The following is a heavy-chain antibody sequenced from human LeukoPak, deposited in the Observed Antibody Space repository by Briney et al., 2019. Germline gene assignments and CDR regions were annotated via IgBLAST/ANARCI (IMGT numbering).Heavy chain of an antibody. D-gene: IGHD1-7*01. V-gene: IGHV1-18*01. Sequence: ASVKVSCKASGYTFTSYGISWVRQAPGQGLEWMGWISAYNGNTNYAQKLQGRVTMTTDTSTSTAYMELRSLRSDDTAVYYCAFHTSTGTFDAFDIWGQGTMVTVSS. CDR3: AFHTSTGTFDAFDI. CDR1: GYTFTSYG. J-gene: IGHJ3*02. CDR2: ISAYNGNT.